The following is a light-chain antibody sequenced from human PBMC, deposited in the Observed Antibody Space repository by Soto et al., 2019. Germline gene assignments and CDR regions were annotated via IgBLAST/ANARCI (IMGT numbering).Light chain of an antibody. V-gene: IGKV1-5*03. CDR3: QQYYSYWT. CDR1: QSSGSW. J-gene: IGKJ1*01. CDR2: KAF. Sequence: DIQVTPSPSTLPASVEDRVTISCRASQSSGSWLGWYQREPGKAPKLLIYKAFSIESGVPSRFSCSGSGTEFTVTISSLQPDDFATYYCQQYYSYWTFGQGTKVDIK.